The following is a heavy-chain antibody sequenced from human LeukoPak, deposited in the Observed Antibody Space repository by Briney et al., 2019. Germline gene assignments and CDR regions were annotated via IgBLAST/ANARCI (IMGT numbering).Heavy chain of an antibody. D-gene: IGHD4-17*01. J-gene: IGHJ4*02. Sequence: GGSLRLSCAASGFTFSSYSMNWVRQAPGKGVEWVSSISSSSSYIYYADSVKGRFTICRDNDKNSLYLQMNSLRAEDTAVYYCARLAYGDAADYWGQGTLVTVSS. CDR3: ARLAYGDAADY. CDR2: ISSSSSYI. V-gene: IGHV3-21*01. CDR1: GFTFSSYS.